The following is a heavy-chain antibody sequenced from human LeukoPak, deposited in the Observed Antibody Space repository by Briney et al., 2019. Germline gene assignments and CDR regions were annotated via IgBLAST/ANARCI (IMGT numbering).Heavy chain of an antibody. CDR3: ARDSKIAVAGTFYYYGMDV. D-gene: IGHD6-19*01. Sequence: RASVKVSCKASGYTFTSYYMHWVRQAPGQGLEWMGIINPSGGSTSYAQKFQGRVTMTRDTSTSTVYVELSSLRSEDTAVYYCARDSKIAVAGTFYYYGMDVWGQGTTVTVSS. J-gene: IGHJ6*02. CDR1: GYTFTSYY. V-gene: IGHV1-46*01. CDR2: INPSGGST.